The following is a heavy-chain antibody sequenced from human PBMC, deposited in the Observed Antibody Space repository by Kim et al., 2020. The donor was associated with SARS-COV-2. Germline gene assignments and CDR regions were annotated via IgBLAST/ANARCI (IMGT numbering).Heavy chain of an antibody. CDR2: KGNN. V-gene: IGHV1-3*01. Sequence: KGNNKYSPKFQGRVTITRDTSASTAYMGLSSLRSEDTAVYYCARKREGMDVWGKGTTVTVSS. J-gene: IGHJ6*03. CDR3: ARKREGMDV.